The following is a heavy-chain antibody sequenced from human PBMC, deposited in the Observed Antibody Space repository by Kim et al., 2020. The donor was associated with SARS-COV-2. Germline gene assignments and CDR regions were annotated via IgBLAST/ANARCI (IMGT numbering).Heavy chain of an antibody. CDR3: TTLGYGSGSIDIEY. V-gene: IGHV3-15*01. D-gene: IGHD3-10*01. Sequence: AAPVKGTLTISGEDSKNTLYLQMNSLKTEDTAVYYCTTLGYGSGSIDIEYWGQGTLVTVSS. J-gene: IGHJ4*02.